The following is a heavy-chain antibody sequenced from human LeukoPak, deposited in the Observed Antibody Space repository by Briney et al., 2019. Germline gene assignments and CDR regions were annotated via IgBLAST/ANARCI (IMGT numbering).Heavy chain of an antibody. CDR1: GFIVSSTY. D-gene: IGHD3-3*01. V-gene: IGHV3-53*01. CDR2: LYRDGST. Sequence: GGSLRLPCAASGFIVSSTYMSWVRQAPGKGLEWVSVLYRDGSTYYADSVKGRFTVSRDNSKNTLYLHMSSLRTEDTATYYCARDQLTETSSGWGQGTLVTVSS. J-gene: IGHJ4*02. CDR3: ARDQLTETSSG.